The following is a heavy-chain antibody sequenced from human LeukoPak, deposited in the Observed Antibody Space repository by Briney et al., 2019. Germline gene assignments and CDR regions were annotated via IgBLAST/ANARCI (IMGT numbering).Heavy chain of an antibody. D-gene: IGHD3-22*01. V-gene: IGHV1-46*01. CDR1: GYTFTGYY. Sequence: ASVKVSCKASGYTFTGYYMHWVRQAPGQGLEWMGIINPSGGSTSYAQKFQGRVTMTRDTSTSTVYMELSSLRSEDTAVYYCARDGSWGYYYDSSGFGLFHYWGQGPLVTVSS. J-gene: IGHJ4*02. CDR2: INPSGGST. CDR3: ARDGSWGYYYDSSGFGLFHY.